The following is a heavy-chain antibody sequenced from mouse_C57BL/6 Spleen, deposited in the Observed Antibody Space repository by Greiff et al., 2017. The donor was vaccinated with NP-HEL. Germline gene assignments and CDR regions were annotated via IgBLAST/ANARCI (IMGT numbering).Heavy chain of an antibody. CDR1: GFTFTDYY. V-gene: IGHV7-3*01. CDR3: ARYKGYYGSSNWYFDV. Sequence: EVKLMESGGGLVQPGGSLSLSCAASGFTFTDYYMSWVRQPPGKALEWLGFIRNKANGYTTEYSASVKGRFTISRDNSQSILYLQMNALRAEDSATYYCARYKGYYGSSNWYFDVWGTGTTVTVSS. D-gene: IGHD1-1*01. J-gene: IGHJ1*03. CDR2: IRNKANGYTT.